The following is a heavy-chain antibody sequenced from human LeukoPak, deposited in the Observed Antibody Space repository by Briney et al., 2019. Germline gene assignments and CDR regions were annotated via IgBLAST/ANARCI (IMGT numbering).Heavy chain of an antibody. CDR2: GFYSGNT. Sequence: SETLSLTCTVSGGSISTNNYYWGWIRQPPGQGLEWIGSGFYSGNTYFNPSLRSRVTISVDTSKNQFSLKTNSVTAADTAVYYCAREHRSSKYFDSWGQGALIIVSS. J-gene: IGHJ4*02. D-gene: IGHD6-6*01. V-gene: IGHV4-39*02. CDR3: AREHRSSKYFDS. CDR1: GGSISTNNYY.